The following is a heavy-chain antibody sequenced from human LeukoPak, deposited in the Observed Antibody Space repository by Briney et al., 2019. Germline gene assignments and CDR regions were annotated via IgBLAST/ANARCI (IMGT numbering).Heavy chain of an antibody. J-gene: IGHJ4*02. V-gene: IGHV3-33*01. CDR1: GFTFTSYG. Sequence: GRSLRLSCAASGFTFTSYGMHSVRYAPGKGLERVAGIWYDGGNDYCADSVKVRFTISRDNSKSTLYLQMNSLRAEDTGVYYCATLERNYYGSGKGVDDGGQGTLVTVSS. CDR3: ATLERNYYGSGKGVDD. D-gene: IGHD3-10*01. CDR2: IWYDGGND.